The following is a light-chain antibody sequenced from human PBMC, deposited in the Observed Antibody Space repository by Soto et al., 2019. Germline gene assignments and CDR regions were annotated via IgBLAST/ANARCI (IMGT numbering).Light chain of an antibody. J-gene: IGKJ1*01. CDR1: QSVSTW. CDR3: QQYNTLWT. V-gene: IGKV1-5*03. Sequence: EIQMTQSPSTLSASVGDRVTITCRASQSVSTWVAWYQQKPGKAPKPLIYKASTLDSGVPARFSGSGSGTGFTLTISSLQPDDFATYYCQQYNTLWTFGQGTKVDIK. CDR2: KAS.